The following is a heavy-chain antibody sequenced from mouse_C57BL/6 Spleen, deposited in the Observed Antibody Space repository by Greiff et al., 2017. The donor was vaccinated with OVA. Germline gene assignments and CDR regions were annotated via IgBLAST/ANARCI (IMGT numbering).Heavy chain of an antibody. Sequence: QVQLQQPGAELVMPGASVKLSCKASGYTFTSYWMHWVKQRPGQGLEWIGEIDPSDSYTNYNQKFKGKSTLTVDKSSSTAYMQLSSLTSEYSAVYYCAREGFAYWGQGTLVTVSA. CDR1: GYTFTSYW. CDR2: IDPSDSYT. J-gene: IGHJ3*01. V-gene: IGHV1-69*01. CDR3: AREGFAY.